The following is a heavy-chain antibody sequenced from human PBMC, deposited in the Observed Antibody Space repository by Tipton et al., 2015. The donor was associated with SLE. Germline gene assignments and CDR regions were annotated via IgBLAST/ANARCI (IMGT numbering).Heavy chain of an antibody. D-gene: IGHD6-13*01. Sequence: SLRLSCTGSGFTFGDYAMSWVRQAPGKGLEWVGFIRSKGYRGTTEYAASVKGRFTISRDDSKSIAYLQMNSLKTEDTAVYYCTRDLEGSNTWYDYFDYWGQGTLVTVSS. CDR1: GFTFGDYA. CDR3: TRDLEGSNTWYDYFDY. V-gene: IGHV3-49*04. J-gene: IGHJ4*02. CDR2: IRSKGYRGTT.